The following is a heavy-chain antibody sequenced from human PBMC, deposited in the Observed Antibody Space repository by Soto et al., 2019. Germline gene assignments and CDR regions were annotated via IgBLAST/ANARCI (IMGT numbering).Heavy chain of an antibody. CDR1: GGTFSSYA. CDR3: ARGRWYYDSSGYYSYDY. Sequence: SVKVSCKASGGTFSSYAISWVRQAPGQGLEWMGGIIPIFGTANYAQKFQGRVTITADESTSTAYMELSSLRSEDTAVYYCARGRWYYDSSGYYSYDYWGQGTLVTVSS. V-gene: IGHV1-69*13. J-gene: IGHJ4*02. D-gene: IGHD3-22*01. CDR2: IIPIFGTA.